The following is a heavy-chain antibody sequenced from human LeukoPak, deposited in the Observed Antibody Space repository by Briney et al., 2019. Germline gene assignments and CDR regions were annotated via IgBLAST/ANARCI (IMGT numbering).Heavy chain of an antibody. CDR2: IYYSGSN. D-gene: IGHD4-23*01. J-gene: IGHJ3*02. CDR1: GGSVSSGSYY. V-gene: IGHV4-61*01. CDR3: ARESRTVVNPWAFDI. Sequence: PSETLSLTCTVSGGSVSSGSYYWSWIRQPPGKGLEWSGYIYYSGSNNYNPSLTSRVTISLATSKNQFSLKLRPVTAADTALYYCARESRTVVNPWAFDIWGQGTMVTVSS.